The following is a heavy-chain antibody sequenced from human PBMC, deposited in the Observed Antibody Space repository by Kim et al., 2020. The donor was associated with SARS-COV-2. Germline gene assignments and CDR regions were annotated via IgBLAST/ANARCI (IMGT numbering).Heavy chain of an antibody. V-gene: IGHV3-53*01. CDR3: AKFGGTGNSVRFDP. CDR1: GFIVSSNY. CDR2: IGGNT. D-gene: IGHD3-10*01. Sequence: GGSLRLSCAASGFIVSSNYMTWVRQAPGKGLEWVSVIGGNTMYADSVQSRSTISRDNSKNTLYLQMNNLRADDTAVYYCAKFGGTGNSVRFDPWGQGTRVIVSS. J-gene: IGHJ5*02.